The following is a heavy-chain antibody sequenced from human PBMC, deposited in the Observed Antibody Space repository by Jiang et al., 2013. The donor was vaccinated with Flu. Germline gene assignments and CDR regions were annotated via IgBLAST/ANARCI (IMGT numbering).Heavy chain of an antibody. V-gene: IGHV1-46*01. CDR2: NPSGGST. CDR3: ARDLGSDYYYYGMDV. D-gene: IGHD2-2*03. J-gene: IGHJ6*02. Sequence: NPSGGSTSYAQKFQGRVTMTRDTSTSTVYMELSSLRSEDTAVYYCARDLGSDYYYYGMDVWGQGTTVTVSS.